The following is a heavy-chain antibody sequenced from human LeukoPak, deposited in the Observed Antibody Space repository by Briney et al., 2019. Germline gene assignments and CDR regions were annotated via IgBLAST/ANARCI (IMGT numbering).Heavy chain of an antibody. CDR2: IKQDGSEK. Sequence: GRSLRLSFAASGFTFSSYWMSWVRQAPGKGLEWVANIKQDGSEKYYVDSVKGRFTISRDNAKNSLYLQMNSLRAEDTAMYYCAKTTSVYGSGDDYSDATNWFDPWGQGTLVTVSS. V-gene: IGHV3-7*03. CDR1: GFTFSSYW. D-gene: IGHD3-10*01. J-gene: IGHJ5*02. CDR3: AKTTSVYGSGDDYSDATNWFDP.